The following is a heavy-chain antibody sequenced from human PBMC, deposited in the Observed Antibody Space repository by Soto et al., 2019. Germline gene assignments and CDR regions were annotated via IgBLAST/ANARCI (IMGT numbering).Heavy chain of an antibody. CDR3: ARDLIVAVPAAQTGMDV. CDR2: ISSSSSYI. D-gene: IGHD2-2*01. J-gene: IGHJ6*02. V-gene: IGHV3-21*01. CDR1: GFTFSSYS. Sequence: GGSLRLSCAASGFTFSSYSMNWVRQAPGKGLEWVSSISSSSSYIYYADSVKGRFTISRDNAKNSLYLQMNSLRAEDTAVYYCARDLIVAVPAAQTGMDVWGQGTTVTVSS.